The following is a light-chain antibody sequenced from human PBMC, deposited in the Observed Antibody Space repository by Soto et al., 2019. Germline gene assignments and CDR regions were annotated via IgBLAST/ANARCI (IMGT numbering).Light chain of an antibody. CDR1: QSVGSL. CDR3: QQRSAWPLT. J-gene: IGKJ4*01. CDR2: DIS. Sequence: EIVLTQSPASLSLSPGVRATLSCRASQSVGSLFAWYQQKPGQGPRLVIYDISKRATGVPARFSGSGFGTDFTLAIICLEPEDFAVYFCQQRSAWPLTFGGGTKVEI. V-gene: IGKV3-11*01.